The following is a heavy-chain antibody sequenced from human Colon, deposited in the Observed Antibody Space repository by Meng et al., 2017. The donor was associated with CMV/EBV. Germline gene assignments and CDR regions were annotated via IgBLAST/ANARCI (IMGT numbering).Heavy chain of an antibody. Sequence: VRLLESGGGVGMPGRSLDLSCAASGFTFSTCERHWVCQAPGKGLEWVASIKWDGSEKYYVNSMKGRFTISRDNAKNSLYLQMNSLRPEDTAVYYCAAGEGWYFDLWGRGTLVTVSS. V-gene: IGHV3-7*01. CDR3: AAGEGWYFDL. CDR1: GFTFSTCE. J-gene: IGHJ2*01. CDR2: IKWDGSEK.